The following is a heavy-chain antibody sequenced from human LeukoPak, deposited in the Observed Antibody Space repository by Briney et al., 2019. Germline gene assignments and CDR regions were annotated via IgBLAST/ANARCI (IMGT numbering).Heavy chain of an antibody. CDR1: GFTFSSYS. Sequence: GGSLRLSCAASGFTFSSYSMNWVRQAPGKGLEWVSSISSSSSYIYYADSVKGRFTISRDNAKNSLYLQMNSLRAEDTAVYYCARSAVPAAIVGAFDIWGQGTMVTVSS. J-gene: IGHJ3*02. D-gene: IGHD2-2*02. CDR2: ISSSSSYI. V-gene: IGHV3-21*01. CDR3: ARSAVPAAIVGAFDI.